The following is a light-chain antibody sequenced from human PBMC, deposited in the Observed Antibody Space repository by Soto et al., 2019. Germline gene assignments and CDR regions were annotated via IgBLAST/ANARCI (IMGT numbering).Light chain of an antibody. CDR3: SSYTRSSTPP. V-gene: IGLV2-14*01. J-gene: IGLJ2*01. CDR1: SSDVGGYNY. Sequence: QSALTQPASVSGSPGQSITISCTGTSSDVGGYNYVSWYQQHPGKAPKLMIYDVSNRPSGVSNRFSGSKSGNTASLTISGRQAEDEADYYCSSYTRSSTPPFGGGTKLTVL. CDR2: DVS.